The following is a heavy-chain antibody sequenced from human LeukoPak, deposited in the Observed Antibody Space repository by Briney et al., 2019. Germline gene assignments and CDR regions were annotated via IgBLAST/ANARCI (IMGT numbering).Heavy chain of an antibody. CDR2: SKNDGSST. CDR3: ARAVYYSNYLGY. J-gene: IGHJ4*01. CDR1: GFTSSGDW. D-gene: IGHD3-10*01. Sequence: GGSLRLSCAVSGFTSSGDWLHWVRQAPGKGLVWVSRSKNDGSSTSYADSVKGRFTISRDNAKNTLYLQMNSLRAEDTAMYYCARAVYYSNYLGYWGQGTLVTASS. V-gene: IGHV3-74*01.